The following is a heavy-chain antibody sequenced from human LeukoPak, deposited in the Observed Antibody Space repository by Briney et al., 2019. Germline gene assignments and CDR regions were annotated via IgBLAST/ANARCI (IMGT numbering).Heavy chain of an antibody. CDR2: IYYSGST. CDR3: ARDSSGYYFSPPDAFDI. CDR1: GGSISSYY. J-gene: IGHJ3*02. Sequence: SETLSLTCTVSGGSISSYYWSWIRQPPGKGLEWIGYIYYSGSTNYNPSLKSRVTISVDTSKNQFSLKLSSVTAADTAVYYCARDSSGYYFSPPDAFDIWGRGTMVTVSS. V-gene: IGHV4-59*01. D-gene: IGHD3-22*01.